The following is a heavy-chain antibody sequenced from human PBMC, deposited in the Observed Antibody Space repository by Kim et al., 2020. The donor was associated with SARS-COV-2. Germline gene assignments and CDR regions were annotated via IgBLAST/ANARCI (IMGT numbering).Heavy chain of an antibody. J-gene: IGHJ4*02. CDR2: IYHSGST. CDR3: ARDSSVAAAGRNFDY. V-gene: IGHV4-4*02. Sequence: SETLSLTCAVSGGSISSSNWWSWVRQPPGKGLEWIGEIYHSGSTNYNPSLKSRVTISVDKSKNQFSLKLSSVTAADTAVYYCARDSSVAAAGRNFDYWGQGTLVTVSS. CDR1: GGSISSSNW. D-gene: IGHD6-13*01.